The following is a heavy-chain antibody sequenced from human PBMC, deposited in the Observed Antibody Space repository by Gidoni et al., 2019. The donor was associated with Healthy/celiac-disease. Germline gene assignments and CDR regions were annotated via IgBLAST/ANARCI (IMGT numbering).Heavy chain of an antibody. J-gene: IGHJ3*02. CDR1: GFTVSSNY. D-gene: IGHD1-26*01. CDR2: IYSGGST. V-gene: IGHV3-66*01. CDR3: ACPTYSGSYGYAFDI. Sequence: EVQLVESGGGLVQPGGSLRLSCAASGFTVSSNYMSWVRQAPGKGLEWVSVIYSGGSTYSADSVKGRFTISRDNSKNTLYLQMNSLRAEDTAVYYCACPTYSGSYGYAFDIWGQGTMVTVSS.